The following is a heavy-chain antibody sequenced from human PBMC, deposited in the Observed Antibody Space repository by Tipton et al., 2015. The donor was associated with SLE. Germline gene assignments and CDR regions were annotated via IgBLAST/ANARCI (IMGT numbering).Heavy chain of an antibody. V-gene: IGHV4-61*02. D-gene: IGHD3-16*01. CDR2: IYTSGST. J-gene: IGHJ5*02. CDR3: ARRGIENWFDP. CDR1: GGSISSGSYY. Sequence: TLSLTCTVSGGSISSGSYYWSWIRQPAGKGLEWIGRIYTSGSTNYNPSLKSRVTISVDTSKNQFSLIMNSVTAADTAIYYCARRGIENWFDPWGQGTLVTVSS.